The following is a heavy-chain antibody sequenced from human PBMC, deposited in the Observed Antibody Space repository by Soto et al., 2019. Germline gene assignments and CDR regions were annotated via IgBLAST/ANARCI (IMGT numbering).Heavy chain of an antibody. D-gene: IGHD2-2*02. CDR2: IIPIFGTA. CDR1: GGTFSSYA. J-gene: IGHJ6*02. V-gene: IGHV1-69*13. Sequence: ASVKFSCKASGGTFSSYAISRVRQAPGQGLEWMGGIIPIFGTANYAQKFQGIVTITADESTSTAYMELISLRSDDTAVYYCARGIDCSSTSCYRWGYYYYYGMDVWGQGSTVTVPS. CDR3: ARGIDCSSTSCYRWGYYYYYGMDV.